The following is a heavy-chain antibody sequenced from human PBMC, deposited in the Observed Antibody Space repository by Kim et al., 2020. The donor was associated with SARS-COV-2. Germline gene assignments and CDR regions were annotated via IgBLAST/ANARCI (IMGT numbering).Heavy chain of an antibody. V-gene: IGHV3-15*01. J-gene: IGHJ4*02. CDR3: TTDPEGVGYIFSG. D-gene: IGHD3-3*02. CDR2: IKSKTDGGTT. Sequence: GGSLRLSCAASGFTFSNAWMSWVRQAPGKGLEWVGRIKSKTDGGTTDYAAPVKGRFTISRDDSKNTLYLQMNSLKTEDTAVYYCTTDPEGVGYIFSGWGQGTLVTVSS. CDR1: GFTFSNAW.